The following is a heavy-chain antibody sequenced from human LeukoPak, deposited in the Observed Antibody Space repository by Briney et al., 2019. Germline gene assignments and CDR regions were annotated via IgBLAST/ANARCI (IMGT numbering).Heavy chain of an antibody. V-gene: IGHV3-53*04. Sequence: GGSLRLSCAASGFTVSSNYMSWVRQAPGKGLEWVSVIYSGGSTYYADSVKGRFTISRHNSKNTLYLQMNSLRAEDTAVYYCAKDPRDEYYYDSSGYYYWGQGTLVTVSS. J-gene: IGHJ4*02. D-gene: IGHD3-22*01. CDR1: GFTVSSNY. CDR2: IYSGGST. CDR3: AKDPRDEYYYDSSGYYY.